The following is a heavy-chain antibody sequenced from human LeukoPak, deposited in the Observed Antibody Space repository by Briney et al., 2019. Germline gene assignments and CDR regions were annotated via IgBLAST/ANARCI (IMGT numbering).Heavy chain of an antibody. V-gene: IGHV1-69*05. CDR1: GYTFTNHN. J-gene: IGHJ6*03. D-gene: IGHD2-2*01. Sequence: SVKVSCKTSGYTFTNHNIHWVRQAPGQGLEWMGGIIPIFGTANYAQKFQGRVTITTDESTSTAYMELSSLRSEDTAVYYCARGRDPYCSSTSCYYYYYYMDVWGKGTTVTVSS. CDR3: ARGRDPYCSSTSCYYYYYYMDV. CDR2: IIPIFGTA.